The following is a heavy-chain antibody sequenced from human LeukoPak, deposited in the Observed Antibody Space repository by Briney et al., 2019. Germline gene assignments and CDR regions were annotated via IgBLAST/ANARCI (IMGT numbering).Heavy chain of an antibody. J-gene: IGHJ4*02. D-gene: IGHD4-17*01. CDR1: GGTFSSYA. CDR2: IIPIFGTA. V-gene: IGHV1-69*05. CDR3: ARDRRPYGDFIFFDY. Sequence: GASVKVSCKASGGTFSSYAISWVRQAPGQGLEWMGGIIPIFGTANYAQKLQGRVTMTTDESTSTAYMELSSLRSEDTAVYYCARDRRPYGDFIFFDYWGQGTLVTVSS.